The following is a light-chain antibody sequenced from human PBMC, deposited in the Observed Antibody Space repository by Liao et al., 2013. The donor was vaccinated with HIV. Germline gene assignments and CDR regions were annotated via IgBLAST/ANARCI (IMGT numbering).Light chain of an antibody. J-gene: IGLJ1*01. V-gene: IGLV3-21*01. CDR2: QDS. Sequence: SYELTQPPSVSVAPGKTARITCGGNNIGSKSVHWYQQKPGQSPVLVIYQDSKRPSGIPERFSGSNSGNTATLTISGTQGMDEADYYCQAWDSSTGVFGTGTKVIVL. CDR3: QAWDSSTGV. CDR1: NIGSKS.